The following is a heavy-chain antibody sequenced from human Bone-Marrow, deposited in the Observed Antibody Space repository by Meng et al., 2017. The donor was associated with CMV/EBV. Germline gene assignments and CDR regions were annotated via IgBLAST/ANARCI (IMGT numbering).Heavy chain of an antibody. CDR3: ARESAYYDFWSGYYYYYGMDV. J-gene: IGHJ6*02. CDR2: INHSGST. CDR1: GGSFSGYY. Sequence: SETLSLTCAVYGGSFSGYYWSWIRQPPGKGLEWIGEINHSGSTYYNPSLKSRVTISVDTSKNQFSLKLSSVTAADTAVYYCARESAYYDFWSGYYYYYGMDVWGQGTTVTVSS. D-gene: IGHD3-3*01. V-gene: IGHV4-34*01.